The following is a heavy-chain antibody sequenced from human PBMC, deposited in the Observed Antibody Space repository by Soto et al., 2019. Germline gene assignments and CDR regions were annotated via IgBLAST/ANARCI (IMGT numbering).Heavy chain of an antibody. J-gene: IGHJ6*02. Sequence: GGSLRLSCAASGFTFSSYAMSWVRQAPGKGLEWVSAISGSGGSTYYADSVKGRFTISRDNSKNTLYLQMNSLRAEDTAVYYCAKVINSALLSSWYTRQGNYYYGMDVWGQGTTVTVSS. CDR1: GFTFSSYA. CDR2: ISGSGGST. D-gene: IGHD6-13*01. V-gene: IGHV3-23*01. CDR3: AKVINSALLSSWYTRQGNYYYGMDV.